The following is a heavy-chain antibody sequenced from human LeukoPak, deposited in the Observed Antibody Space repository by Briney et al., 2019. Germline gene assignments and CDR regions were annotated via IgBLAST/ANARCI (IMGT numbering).Heavy chain of an antibody. CDR2: INHSGST. J-gene: IGHJ6*04. CDR3: ARGSMVRGVGKQYYYGMDV. CDR1: GGSFSGYY. V-gene: IGHV4-34*01. D-gene: IGHD3-10*01. Sequence: SETLSLTCAVYGGSFSGYYWSWIRQPPGKGLEWIGEINHSGSTNYNPSLKSRVTISVDTSKNQFSLKLSSVTAADTAVYYCARGSMVRGVGKQYYYGMDVWGKGTTVTVSS.